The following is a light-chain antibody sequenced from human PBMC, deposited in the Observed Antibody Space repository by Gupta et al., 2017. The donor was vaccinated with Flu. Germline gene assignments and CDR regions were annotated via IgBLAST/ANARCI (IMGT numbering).Light chain of an antibody. V-gene: IGKV3-15*01. CDR3: HQYNNWPGT. CDR1: QSVSNN. Sequence: GERATVSCRASQSVSNNLAWYQQKPGQGPRLLIYGASSRATGIPARFSGSGSGTEFTLTISGLQSEDFAVYFCHQYNNWPGTFGQGTKVEVK. J-gene: IGKJ1*01. CDR2: GAS.